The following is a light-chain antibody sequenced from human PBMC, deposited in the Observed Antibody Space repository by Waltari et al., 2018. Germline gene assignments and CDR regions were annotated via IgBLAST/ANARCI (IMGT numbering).Light chain of an antibody. CDR2: EVS. CDR1: SSYVGAYKS. J-gene: IGLJ2*01. CDR3: ASRGASKV. Sequence: QSALTQPPSASGSPGPSVTLSCPGTSSYVGAYKSVSWYQPHPGKAPKLLIYEVSKRASGVPDRFSGSKSGNTASLTVSGLQAEDEADYYCASRGASKVFGGGTKLTVL. V-gene: IGLV2-8*01.